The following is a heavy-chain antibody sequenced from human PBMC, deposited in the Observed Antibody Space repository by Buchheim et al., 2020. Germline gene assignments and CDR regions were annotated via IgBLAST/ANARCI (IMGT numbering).Heavy chain of an antibody. Sequence: QVQLQQWGAGLLKPSETLSLTCAVYGGSFSGYYWSWIRQPPGKGLEWFGEINHSGSTNYNQSLKSRVTISIDTSKNPLSLKLSSVTAADTAVYYCARGVRGRLYYFDYWGQGTL. D-gene: IGHD3-3*01. CDR3: ARGVRGRLYYFDY. J-gene: IGHJ4*02. CDR1: GGSFSGYY. V-gene: IGHV4-34*01. CDR2: INHSGST.